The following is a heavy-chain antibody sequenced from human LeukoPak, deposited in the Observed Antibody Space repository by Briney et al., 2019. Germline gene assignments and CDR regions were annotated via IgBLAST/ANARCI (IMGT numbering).Heavy chain of an antibody. CDR2: IKSKTDGGTT. CDR1: GFTFNNAW. D-gene: IGHD3-22*01. CDR3: TTWRYFDRTSNY. J-gene: IGHJ4*02. Sequence: GGSLRLSCSASGFTFNNAWMNWVRQAPEKGLEWVGRIKSKTDGGTTDYAAPVKGRFTISRDDSKNTLYPQKNSLKTQDTAVYYCTTWRYFDRTSNYWGQGTLVTVSS. V-gene: IGHV3-15*07.